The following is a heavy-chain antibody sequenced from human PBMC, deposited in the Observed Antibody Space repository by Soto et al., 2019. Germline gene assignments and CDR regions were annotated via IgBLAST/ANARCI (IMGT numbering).Heavy chain of an antibody. V-gene: IGHV1-69*13. CDR1: GGTFSSYA. Sequence: SVKVSCKASGGTFSSYAISWVRQAPGQGLEWMGGIIPIFGTANYAQKFQGRVTITADESTSTAYMELSSLRSEDTAVYYCARDGYVWGSHNWFDPWGQGTLVTVSS. CDR3: ARDGYVWGSHNWFDP. J-gene: IGHJ5*02. CDR2: IIPIFGTA. D-gene: IGHD3-16*01.